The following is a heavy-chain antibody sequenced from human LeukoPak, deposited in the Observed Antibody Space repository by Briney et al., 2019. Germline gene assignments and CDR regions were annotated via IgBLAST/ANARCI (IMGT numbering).Heavy chain of an antibody. CDR2: ISGEGDNT. D-gene: IGHD2-15*01. V-gene: IGHV3-23*01. CDR3: AKGQIYCSSSSCHRAIYYYYMHV. J-gene: IGHJ6*03. Sequence: PSGGSLRLSCAASGFTFSSFAMSWVRQAPGKGLEWVSSISGEGDNTYYADSVKGRPTISRDNPYNTLYLEMNSLRAEDTAVYYCAKGQIYCSSSSCHRAIYYYYMHVWGKGTTVTVSS. CDR1: GFTFSSFA.